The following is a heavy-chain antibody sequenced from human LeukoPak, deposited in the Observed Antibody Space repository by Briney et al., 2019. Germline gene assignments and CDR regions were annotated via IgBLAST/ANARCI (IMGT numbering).Heavy chain of an antibody. CDR3: ARHPIVGAGGVDC. J-gene: IGHJ4*02. CDR1: DDSFSSSSYY. CDR2: IYYSGSS. V-gene: IGHV4-39*01. D-gene: IGHD1-26*01. Sequence: SETLSLTCTVSDDSFSSSSYYWGWIRQPPGKGLEWIGSIYYSGSSYYTPSLKSRLTIFVDTSKNLFSLKLSSVTAADTAVYYCARHPIVGAGGVDCWGQGTLVTVSS.